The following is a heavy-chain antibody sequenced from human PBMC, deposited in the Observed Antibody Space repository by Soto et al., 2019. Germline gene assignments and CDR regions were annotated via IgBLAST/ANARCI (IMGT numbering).Heavy chain of an antibody. V-gene: IGHV4-59*08. J-gene: IGHJ4*02. CDR3: ARRYGDCFDY. CDR1: GGSISSYY. CDR2: IYYSGST. D-gene: IGHD4-17*01. Sequence: SDTLSLTCTVSGGSISSYYWSWIRQPPGKGLEWIGYIYYSGSTNYNPSLKSRVTISVDTSKNQFSLKLSSVTAADTAVYYCARRYGDCFDYWGQGTLVTVSS.